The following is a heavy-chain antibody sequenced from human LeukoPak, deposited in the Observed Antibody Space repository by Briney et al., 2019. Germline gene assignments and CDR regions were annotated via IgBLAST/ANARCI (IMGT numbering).Heavy chain of an antibody. V-gene: IGHV3-73*01. CDR3: TRLVGDSGIYYYVQ. Sequence: PGGSLKLSCVASGFTFSGSAVHWVRQASGIGLEWVGRIRSKANSYATAYAASVQGRFTISRDDSKNTAYLQMNSLKTEDTAVYYCTRLVGDSGIYYYVQWGQGTLDTVSS. CDR1: GFTFSGSA. J-gene: IGHJ4*02. D-gene: IGHD3-22*01. CDR2: IRSKANSYAT.